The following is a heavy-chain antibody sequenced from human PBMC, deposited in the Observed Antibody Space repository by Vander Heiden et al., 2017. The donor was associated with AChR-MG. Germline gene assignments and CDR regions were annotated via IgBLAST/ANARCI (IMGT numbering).Heavy chain of an antibody. J-gene: IGHJ3*02. CDR3: ATETYDNALDI. Sequence: QVQLQESGPGLVKPSETLSLTCTVHGGSISSYYWSCIRQPPGKGLEWIGYSYYSGSTNDNPSLKSRVTISVDTSKNQFSLKLSSVTAADTAVYYCATETYDNALDIWGQGTMVTVSS. D-gene: IGHD3-9*01. V-gene: IGHV4-59*01. CDR1: GGSISSYY. CDR2: SYYSGST.